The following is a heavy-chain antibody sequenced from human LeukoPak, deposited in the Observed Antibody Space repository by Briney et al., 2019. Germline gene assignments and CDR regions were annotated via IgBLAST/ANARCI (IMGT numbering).Heavy chain of an antibody. D-gene: IGHD2/OR15-2a*01. J-gene: IGHJ5*02. CDR1: GGSFSGYY. V-gene: IGHV4-34*01. CDR2: INHSGST. CDR3: ARNRRLRNYWFDP. Sequence: SETLSLTCAVYGGSFSGYYWSWIRQPPGKGLEWIGEINHSGSTNYNPSLKSRVTISVDTSKNQFSLKLSSVTAADTAVYYCARNRRLRNYWFDPWGQGTLVTVSS.